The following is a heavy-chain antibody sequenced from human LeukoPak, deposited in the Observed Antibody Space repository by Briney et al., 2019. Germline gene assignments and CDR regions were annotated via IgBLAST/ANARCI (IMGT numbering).Heavy chain of an antibody. CDR3: ARMPVSEGTAPHADY. Sequence: PSETLSLTCTVSGGSISSGGYYWSWIRQPPGKGLEWIGSIYHSGSTYYNPSLKSRVTISVDTSKNQFSLKLSSVTAADTAVYYCARMPVSEGTAPHADYWGQGTLVTVSS. CDR2: IYHSGST. V-gene: IGHV4-39*07. D-gene: IGHD2-21*02. J-gene: IGHJ4*01. CDR1: GGSISSGGYY.